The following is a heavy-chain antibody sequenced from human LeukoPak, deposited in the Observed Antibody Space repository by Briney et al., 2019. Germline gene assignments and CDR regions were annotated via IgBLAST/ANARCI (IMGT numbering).Heavy chain of an antibody. V-gene: IGHV3-21*01. CDR3: AGDSSGYYPYYFDY. CDR2: ISSSSSYI. D-gene: IGHD3-22*01. J-gene: IGHJ4*02. Sequence: GGSLRLPCAASGFTFSSYSMNWVRQAPGKGLEWVSSISSSSSYIYYADSVKGRFTISRDNAKNSLYLQMNSLRAEDTAVYYCAGDSSGYYPYYFDYWGQGTLVTVS. CDR1: GFTFSSYS.